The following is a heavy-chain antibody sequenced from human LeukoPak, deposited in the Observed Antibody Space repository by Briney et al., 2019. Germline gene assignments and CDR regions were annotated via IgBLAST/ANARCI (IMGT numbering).Heavy chain of an antibody. J-gene: IGHJ5*02. CDR1: GDSVSSNSAA. CDR2: TYYRSTWYN. D-gene: IGHD2-2*01. Sequence: SQTLSLTCAISGDSVSSNSAAWNWFRQSPSRGLEWLGRTYYRSTWYNDYAVSVRGRITVNPDTSKNQFSLHLNSVTPEDTAVYYCARGLTQYDCFDPWGQGILVTVSS. CDR3: ARGLTQYDCFDP. V-gene: IGHV6-1*01.